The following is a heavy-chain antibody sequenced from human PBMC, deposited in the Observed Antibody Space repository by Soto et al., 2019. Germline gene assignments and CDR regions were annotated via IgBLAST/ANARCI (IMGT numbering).Heavy chain of an antibody. D-gene: IGHD6-13*01. CDR3: AKDQGPGIAAAGTYGMDV. Sequence: SSLRLSCAASGFTFSSYAMSWVRQAPGKGLEWVSAISGSGGSTYYADSVKGRFTISRDNSKNTLYLQMNSLRAEDTAVYYCAKDQGPGIAAAGTYGMDVWGQVTTVTVSS. V-gene: IGHV3-23*01. J-gene: IGHJ6*02. CDR2: ISGSGGST. CDR1: GFTFSSYA.